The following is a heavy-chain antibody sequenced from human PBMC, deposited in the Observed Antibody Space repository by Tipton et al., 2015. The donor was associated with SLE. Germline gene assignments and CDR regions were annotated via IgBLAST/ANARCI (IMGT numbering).Heavy chain of an antibody. CDR1: GGSISSYS. CDR2: IYHTGST. CDR3: ASRRDGYNLFDY. D-gene: IGHD5-24*01. V-gene: IGHV4-30-2*01. Sequence: TLSLTCTVSGGSISSYSWSWIRQPPGKGLEWIGYIYHTGSTYYNPSLKSRVTISVDRSKNQFSLKLSSVTAADTAVYYCASRRDGYNLFDYWGQGTLVTVSS. J-gene: IGHJ4*02.